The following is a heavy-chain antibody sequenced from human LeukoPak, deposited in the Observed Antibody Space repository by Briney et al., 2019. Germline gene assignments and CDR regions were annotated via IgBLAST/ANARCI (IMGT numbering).Heavy chain of an antibody. V-gene: IGHV1-46*01. CDR1: GYXFTSYY. D-gene: IGHD1-26*01. Sequence: ASVKVSCKTSGYXFTSYYMHWVRQAPGQGLEWMGIINPSGGSTTYAQKFQGRLTMTSDTSTSTVYMELSSLRSEDTAVYYCARSSAYYNGADIWGQGTMVTVSS. CDR2: INPSGGST. CDR3: ARSSAYYNGADI. J-gene: IGHJ3*02.